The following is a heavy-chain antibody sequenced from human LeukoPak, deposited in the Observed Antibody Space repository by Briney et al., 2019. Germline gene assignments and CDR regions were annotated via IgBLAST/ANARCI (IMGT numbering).Heavy chain of an antibody. CDR2: IYYSGSI. V-gene: IGHV4-59*11. CDR1: GGSISSHY. J-gene: IGHJ6*03. D-gene: IGHD3-3*01. CDR3: ARGTYYDFWSGYYPSYYYMDV. Sequence: SETLSLTCTVSGGSISSHYWSWIRQPPGKGLEWIGYIYYSGSINYNPSLKSRVTISVDTSKNQFSLKLSSVTAADTAVYYCARGTYYDFWSGYYPSYYYMDVWGKGTTVTVSS.